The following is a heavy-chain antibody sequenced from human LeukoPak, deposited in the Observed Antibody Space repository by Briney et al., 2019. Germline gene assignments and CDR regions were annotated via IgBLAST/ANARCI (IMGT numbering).Heavy chain of an antibody. CDR2: ISAYNGNT. CDR3: ARGGRGVAVTTFYYYGMDV. CDR1: GYTFTSYG. V-gene: IGHV1-18*01. Sequence: GASVKASCKASGYTFTSYGISWVRQAPGQGLEWMGWISAYNGNTNYAQKLQGRVTMTTDTSTSTAYMELRSLRSDDTAVYYCARGGRGVAVTTFYYYGMDVRGQGTTVTVSS. J-gene: IGHJ6*02. D-gene: IGHD4-17*01.